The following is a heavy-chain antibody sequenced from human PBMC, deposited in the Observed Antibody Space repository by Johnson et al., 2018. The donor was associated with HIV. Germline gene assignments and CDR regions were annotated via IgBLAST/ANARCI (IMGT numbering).Heavy chain of an antibody. CDR2: ISYDGSNK. Sequence: QMQLVESGGGLVQPGGSLRLSCAASGFTFSSYAMHWVRQAPGKGLEWVAVISYDGSNKYYADSVKGRFTISRDNSKNTLYLQMNSLRAEDTAVYYCAKDERAGQWLVLAFDLWGQGTTVTVSS. D-gene: IGHD6-19*01. V-gene: IGHV3-30*04. CDR3: AKDERAGQWLVLAFDL. CDR1: GFTFSSYA. J-gene: IGHJ3*01.